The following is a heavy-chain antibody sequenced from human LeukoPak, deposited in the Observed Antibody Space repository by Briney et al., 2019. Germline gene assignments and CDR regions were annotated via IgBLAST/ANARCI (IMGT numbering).Heavy chain of an antibody. D-gene: IGHD2-2*01. J-gene: IGHJ5*02. CDR2: FSGSGGST. V-gene: IGHV3-23*01. CDR3: AKDLNVCSSTSCYNWFDP. Sequence: GGSLRLSCAASGFTFSSYAMSWVRQAPGKGLEWVSPFSGSGGSTYYADSVKGRFTISRDNSKNTLYLQMNSLRAEETAVYYCAKDLNVCSSTSCYNWFDPWGQGTLVTVSS. CDR1: GFTFSSYA.